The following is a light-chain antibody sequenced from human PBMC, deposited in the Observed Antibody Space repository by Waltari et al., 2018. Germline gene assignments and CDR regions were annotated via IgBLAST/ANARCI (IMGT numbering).Light chain of an antibody. CDR3: AAWDDSLSGV. V-gene: IGLV1-47*01. CDR2: RNN. Sequence: QSVLTQPPSASGTPGQRVPISCSGSSSNIGSNYVYWYQQLPGTAPKLLIYRNNPRPSGVPDRFSGSKSGTSASLAISGLRSEDEADYYCAAWDDSLSGVFGGGTKLTVL. J-gene: IGLJ3*02. CDR1: SSNIGSNY.